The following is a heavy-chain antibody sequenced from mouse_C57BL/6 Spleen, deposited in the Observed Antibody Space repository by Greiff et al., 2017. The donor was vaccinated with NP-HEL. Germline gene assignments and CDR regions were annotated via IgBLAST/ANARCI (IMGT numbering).Heavy chain of an antibody. J-gene: IGHJ3*01. CDR1: GYSFTGYF. CDR2: INPYNGDT. D-gene: IGHD1-2*01. CDR3: ARGGDYDGFAY. Sequence: VQLQQSGPELVKPGDSVKISCKASGYSFTGYFMNWVMQSHGKSLEWIGRINPYNGDTFYNQKFKGKATLTVDKSSSTAHMELRSLTSEESAVYYCARGGDYDGFAYWGQGTLVTVSA. V-gene: IGHV1-20*01.